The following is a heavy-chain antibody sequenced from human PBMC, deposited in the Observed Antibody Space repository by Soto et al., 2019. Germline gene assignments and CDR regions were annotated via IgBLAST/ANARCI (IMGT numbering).Heavy chain of an antibody. J-gene: IGHJ3*02. Sequence: KQSQTLSLTCAISGDSVSSNSAAWNWIRQSPSRGLEWLGRTYYRSKWYNDYAVSVKSRITINPDTSKNQFSLQLNSVTPEDTAVYYCARVRQNPPGGEYDSSGYAFDIWGQGTMVTVSS. CDR1: GDSVSSNSAA. CDR3: ARVRQNPPGGEYDSSGYAFDI. V-gene: IGHV6-1*01. CDR2: TYYRSKWYN. D-gene: IGHD3-22*01.